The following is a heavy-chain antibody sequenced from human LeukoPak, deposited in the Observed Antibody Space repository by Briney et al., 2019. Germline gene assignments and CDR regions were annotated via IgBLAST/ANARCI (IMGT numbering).Heavy chain of an antibody. Sequence: SETLSLTCAVYGGSFSSYYWNWIRQPPGKGLEWIGEINHSGSTNYNPSLKSRLSISVDTSKNQVSLKLTSVTAADTAVYYCARTRARNFDYWGQGTLVTVSS. V-gene: IGHV4-34*01. CDR3: ARTRARNFDY. CDR1: GGSFSSYY. CDR2: INHSGST. J-gene: IGHJ4*02.